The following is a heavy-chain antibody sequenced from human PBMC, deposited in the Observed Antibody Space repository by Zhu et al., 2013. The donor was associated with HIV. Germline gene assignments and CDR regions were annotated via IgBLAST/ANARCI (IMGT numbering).Heavy chain of an antibody. CDR2: IIPIFGTA. D-gene: IGHD6-13*01. J-gene: IGHJ3*02. Sequence: QVQLVQSGAEVKKPGSSVKVSCKASGGTFSSYAISWVRQAPGQGLEWMGGIIPIFGTANYAQKFQGRVTITADESTSTAYMELSSLRSEDTAVYYCARENGGRRQQLARGAFDIWGQGTMVTVSS. CDR1: GGTFSSYA. V-gene: IGHV1-69*01. CDR3: ARENGGRRQQLARGAFDI.